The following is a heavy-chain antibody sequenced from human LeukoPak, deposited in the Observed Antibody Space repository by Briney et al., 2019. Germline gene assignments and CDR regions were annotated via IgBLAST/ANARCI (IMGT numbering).Heavy chain of an antibody. V-gene: IGHV3-23*01. J-gene: IGHJ3*02. CDR1: GFTFSSYA. Sequence: PGGSLRLSCAASGFTFSSYAMSWVRQAPGKGLEWVSGISESGGNTYYADSVKGRFTISRDNSKNTLYLQMTILRAEDTAVYYCARGTRSNFGAFDIWGQGTMVTVSS. D-gene: IGHD3-3*01. CDR3: ARGTRSNFGAFDI. CDR2: ISESGGNT.